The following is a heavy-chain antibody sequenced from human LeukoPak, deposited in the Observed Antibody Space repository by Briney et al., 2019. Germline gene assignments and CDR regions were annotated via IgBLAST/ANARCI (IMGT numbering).Heavy chain of an antibody. J-gene: IGHJ4*02. V-gene: IGHV3-23*01. CDR3: AKWHTNYTPDY. Sequence: PGGSLRLSCAVSGFTVSSHWMHWVRQAPGKGLEWVSAISGSGGSTYYADSVKGRFIISRDNSKNTLYLQMNSLRAEDTAVYYCAKWHTNYTPDYWGQGTLVTVSS. CDR2: ISGSGGST. D-gene: IGHD2-15*01. CDR1: GFTVSSHW.